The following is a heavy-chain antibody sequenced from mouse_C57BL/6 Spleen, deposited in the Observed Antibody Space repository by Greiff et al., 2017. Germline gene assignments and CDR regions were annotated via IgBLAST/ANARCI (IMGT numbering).Heavy chain of an antibody. V-gene: IGHV5-4*01. CDR2: ISDGGGYT. J-gene: IGHJ3*01. Sequence: EVKLMESGGGLVKPGGSLKLSCAASGFTFSSYAMSWVRQTPEKRLEWVATISDGGGYTYYPDNVKGRFTISRDNAKNNLYLQMSHLKSEDTAMYYCARDRAYYSNYDFAYWGQGTLVTVSA. CDR3: ARDRAYYSNYDFAY. CDR1: GFTFSSYA. D-gene: IGHD2-5*01.